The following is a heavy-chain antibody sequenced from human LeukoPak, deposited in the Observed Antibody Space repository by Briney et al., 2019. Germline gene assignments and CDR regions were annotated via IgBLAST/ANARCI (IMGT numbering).Heavy chain of an antibody. CDR3: ARVVGQKLVRGWFDP. CDR1: GYTFTGYY. J-gene: IGHJ5*02. CDR2: INPNSAGT. V-gene: IGHV1-2*02. D-gene: IGHD6-13*01. Sequence: ASVKVSCKASGYTFTGYYIHWVRQAPGQGLEWMGWINPNSAGTYYAQKFQGRVTMTRDTSINTAYMELSNLRSDDTAVYYYARVVGQKLVRGWFDPWGQGTLVTVSS.